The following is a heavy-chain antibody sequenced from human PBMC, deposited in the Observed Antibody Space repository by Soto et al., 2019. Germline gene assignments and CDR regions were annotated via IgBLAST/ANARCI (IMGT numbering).Heavy chain of an antibody. V-gene: IGHV3-74*01. J-gene: IGHJ4*02. Sequence: EVQLVESGGGLVQPGGSLRLSCAASGFTFSSYWMHWVRQAPGKGLVWVSRINSDGSSTSYADSVKGRFTISRDKAKNKLYLKRTGRRAEATAVYYCATRGTYMGAFDSWGQEPLFTVPP. D-gene: IGHD3-16*01. CDR1: GFTFSSYW. CDR3: ATRGTYMGAFDS. CDR2: INSDGSST.